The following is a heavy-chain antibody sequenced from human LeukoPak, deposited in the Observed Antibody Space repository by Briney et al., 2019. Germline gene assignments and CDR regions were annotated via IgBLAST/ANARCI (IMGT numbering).Heavy chain of an antibody. D-gene: IGHD5-12*01. V-gene: IGHV1-69*01. J-gene: IGHJ4*02. CDR2: IIPIFGTA. CDR1: GGTFSSYA. CDR3: ARGDSGYDVFDY. Sequence: GASVNVSCKASGGTFSSYAISWVRQAPGQGLEWMGGIIPIFGTANYAQKFQGRVTITADESTSTAYMELSSLRSEDTAVYYCARGDSGYDVFDYWGQGTLVTVSS.